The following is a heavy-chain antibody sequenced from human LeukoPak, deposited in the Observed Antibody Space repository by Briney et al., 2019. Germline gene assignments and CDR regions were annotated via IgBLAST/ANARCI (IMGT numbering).Heavy chain of an antibody. J-gene: IGHJ4*02. CDR2: ITNDGNYE. CDR3: ARDSITGDNSLDF. V-gene: IGHV3-33*05. D-gene: IGHD7-27*01. Sequence: PGGSLRLSCAASGFTFSTYGMHWVRQAPGNGLERVAAITNDGNYEKYADAVSGRFTISRDNSKNTLYLQMNSLSAEDTAVYYCARDSITGDNSLDFWGRGTLVTVSS. CDR1: GFTFSTYG.